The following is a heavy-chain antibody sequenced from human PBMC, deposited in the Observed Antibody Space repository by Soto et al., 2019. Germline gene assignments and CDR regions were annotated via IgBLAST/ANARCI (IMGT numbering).Heavy chain of an antibody. CDR1: ESTFMNCD. V-gene: IGHV1-8*01. D-gene: IGHD1-1*01. J-gene: IGHJ5*02. CDR3: VRMASSGTLNWFDP. Sequence: RASVKVSCKASESTFMNCDISWVRQATGQGLEWMGWMNPNSGNTGYALKFQGRVSMTRNTSIYTVYLELSSLASDDTAVYYCVRMASSGTLNWFDPWGQGTLVTVSS. CDR2: MNPNSGNT.